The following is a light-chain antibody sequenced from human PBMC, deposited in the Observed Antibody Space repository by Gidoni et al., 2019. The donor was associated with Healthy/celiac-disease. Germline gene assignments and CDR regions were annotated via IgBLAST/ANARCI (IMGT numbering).Light chain of an antibody. V-gene: IGKV3-15*01. Sequence: EIVMTQSSATLSVSPGERATLSCRASQSFSSNLAWYQQKPGQAPRLLINGASTRATGIPARFSGSGSGTEFTLTISSLQSEDFAVYYCQQYNNWPPVTFGQGTKVEIK. CDR3: QQYNNWPPVT. J-gene: IGKJ1*01. CDR1: QSFSSN. CDR2: GAS.